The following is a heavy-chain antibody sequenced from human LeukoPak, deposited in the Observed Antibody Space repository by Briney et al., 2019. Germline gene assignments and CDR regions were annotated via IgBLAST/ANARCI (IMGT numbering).Heavy chain of an antibody. D-gene: IGHD4-17*01. CDR1: GFTFSTFA. J-gene: IGHJ6*04. Sequence: PGTSLRLSCEGSGFTFSTFAMHWVRQAPGKGLECVAVIWSDGTKRDYADSVKSRFTISRDNSKNTLYLQMNSLRGEDTAVYFCARDFPDYDYYYYGMDVWGKGTTVTVSS. V-gene: IGHV3-33*01. CDR2: IWSDGTKR. CDR3: ARDFPDYDYYYYGMDV.